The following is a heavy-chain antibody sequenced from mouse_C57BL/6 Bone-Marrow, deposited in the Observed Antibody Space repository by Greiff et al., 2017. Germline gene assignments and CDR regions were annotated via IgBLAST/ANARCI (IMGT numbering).Heavy chain of an antibody. CDR2: IYPGSGNT. J-gene: IGHJ2*01. CDR1: GYTFTDHY. CDR3: ARDDGYFFEY. D-gene: IGHD2-3*01. Sequence: VKVVESGAEVVRPGASVKLSCKASGYTFTDHYINWVKQRPGQGLEWIARIYPGSGNTYYNEKFKGKATLTAEKSSNTAYMQLSSLTSEDSAVYFCARDDGYFFEYWGQGTTLTVSS. V-gene: IGHV1-76*01.